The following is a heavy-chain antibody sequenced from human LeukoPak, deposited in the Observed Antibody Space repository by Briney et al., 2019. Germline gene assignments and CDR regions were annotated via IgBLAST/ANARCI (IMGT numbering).Heavy chain of an antibody. V-gene: IGHV4-4*02. D-gene: IGHD2-8*02. CDR1: GASITTSNW. J-gene: IGHJ5*02. CDR2: IHHTGGA. Sequence: SGTLSLTCAVSGASITTSNWWSWVRQPPGKGLEWIGDIHHTGGASYNPSLKSRVTISDDKSQTQFSLKLTSVTAADTAIYYCARLLAIGRFDPWGQGTLVTVSS. CDR3: ARLLAIGRFDP.